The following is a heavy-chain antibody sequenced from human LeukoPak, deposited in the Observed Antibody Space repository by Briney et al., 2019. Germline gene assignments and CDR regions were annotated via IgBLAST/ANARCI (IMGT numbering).Heavy chain of an antibody. Sequence: GGSLRLSCAASGFTFSSYEMNWVRQAPGKGLECVSYISSSGSTIYYADSVKGRFTISRDNSKDTLYLQMNSLRAEDTTVYYCAKVGYYNDSSGYYLDYFDYWGQGTLVTVSS. J-gene: IGHJ4*02. CDR2: ISSSGSTI. D-gene: IGHD3-22*01. CDR3: AKVGYYNDSSGYYLDYFDY. V-gene: IGHV3-48*03. CDR1: GFTFSSYE.